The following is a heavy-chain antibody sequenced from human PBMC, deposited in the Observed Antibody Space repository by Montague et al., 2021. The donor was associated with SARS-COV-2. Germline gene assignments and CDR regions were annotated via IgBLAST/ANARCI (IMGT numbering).Heavy chain of an antibody. J-gene: IGHJ4*02. D-gene: IGHD3-10*01. CDR1: GDSITNHY. Sequence: SETLSLTCSVSGDSITNHYWSWIRQPAGKGLEWIGRMHFSGKTNFSPFFSSRLTMSADTSKNQFSLKLTSVTAADTAIYFCARDRFDFGAGRQGTIDFWGQGALVTVSS. CDR2: MHFSGKT. V-gene: IGHV4-4*07. CDR3: ARDRFDFGAGRQGTIDF.